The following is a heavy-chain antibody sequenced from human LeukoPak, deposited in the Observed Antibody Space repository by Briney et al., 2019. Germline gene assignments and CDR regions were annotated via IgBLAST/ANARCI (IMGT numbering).Heavy chain of an antibody. J-gene: IGHJ4*02. Sequence: PGGSLRLSCAASGFTFSSYAMSWVRQAPGKGLEWVSAISGSGGSTYYADSVKGRFTISRDNSKNTLYLQMNSLRAEDTAVYYCAKDRGYSGYDLIAVASTGFDYWGQGTLVTVSS. CDR2: ISGSGGST. D-gene: IGHD5-12*01. CDR1: GFTFSSYA. CDR3: AKDRGYSGYDLIAVASTGFDY. V-gene: IGHV3-23*01.